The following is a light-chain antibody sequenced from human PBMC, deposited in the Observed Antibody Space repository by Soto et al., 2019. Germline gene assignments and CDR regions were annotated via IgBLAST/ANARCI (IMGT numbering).Light chain of an antibody. V-gene: IGLV2-14*01. CDR3: ASYTTSSTAVI. J-gene: IGLJ2*01. Sequence: QSALTQPASVSGSPGQSITISCTGTSGDVGGYKYVSWYQQHPDKAPKLIIFEVSNRPSGISSRFSGSKSGNKASLTISGLQAEDEADYYCASYTTSSTAVIFGRGTKLTVL. CDR1: SGDVGGYKY. CDR2: EVS.